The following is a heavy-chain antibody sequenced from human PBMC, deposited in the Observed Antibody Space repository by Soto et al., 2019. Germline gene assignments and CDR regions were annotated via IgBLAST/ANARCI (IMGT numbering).Heavy chain of an antibody. D-gene: IGHD6-13*01. CDR3: ANHGWYSSSGDAFDI. J-gene: IGHJ3*02. CDR1: GCTFSSYG. Sequence: GGPPRLSCPASGCTFSSYGMHWVRKAPGKGLEWVAVISHDGSNKYYADSVKGRFAISRDNSKNTLYLQMNSRRAEDTAVYYCANHGWYSSSGDAFDIWVQGTMVTVSS. V-gene: IGHV3-30*18. CDR2: ISHDGSNK.